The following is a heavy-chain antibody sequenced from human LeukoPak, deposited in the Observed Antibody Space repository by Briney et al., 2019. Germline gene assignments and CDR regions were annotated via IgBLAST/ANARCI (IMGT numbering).Heavy chain of an antibody. D-gene: IGHD4-17*01. Sequence: GGSLRLSCAASGFTFSSYGMHWVRQAPGKGLEWVAVISYDGSNKYYADSVKGRFTISRDNSKNTLYLQMNSLRAEDTAVYYCAKDDYGDYPFDYWGQGTLVTVSS. V-gene: IGHV3-30*18. J-gene: IGHJ4*02. CDR1: GFTFSSYG. CDR3: AKDDYGDYPFDY. CDR2: ISYDGSNK.